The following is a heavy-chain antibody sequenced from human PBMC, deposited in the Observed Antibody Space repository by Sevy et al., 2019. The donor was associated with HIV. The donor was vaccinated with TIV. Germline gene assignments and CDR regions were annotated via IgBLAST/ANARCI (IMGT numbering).Heavy chain of an antibody. D-gene: IGHD3-22*01. CDR1: GGSFSGYY. CDR2: INHSGST. CDR3: ARVGTTMIARYGMDV. Sequence: SETLSLTCAVYGGSFSGYYWSWIRQPPGKGLEWIGEINHSGSTNYNPPLKSRVTISVDTSKNQFSLKLSSVTAADTAVYYCARVGTTMIARYGMDVWGQGTTVTVSS. V-gene: IGHV4-34*01. J-gene: IGHJ6*02.